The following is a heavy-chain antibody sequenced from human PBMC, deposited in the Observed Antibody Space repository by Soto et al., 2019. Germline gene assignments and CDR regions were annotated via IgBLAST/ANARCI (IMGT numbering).Heavy chain of an antibody. V-gene: IGHV1-69*06. Sequence: SSAKGYCTASGGTFSSYANSWVRQAPGQGLEWMGWIIPIFGTANYAQKFQGRVTITADKSTSTAYMGRSSLRSEDTAVSYCAAVSGDSSRLPFDYWGQ. CDR3: AAVSGDSSRLPFDY. J-gene: IGHJ4*02. D-gene: IGHD3-22*01. CDR2: IIPIFGTA. CDR1: GGTFSSYA.